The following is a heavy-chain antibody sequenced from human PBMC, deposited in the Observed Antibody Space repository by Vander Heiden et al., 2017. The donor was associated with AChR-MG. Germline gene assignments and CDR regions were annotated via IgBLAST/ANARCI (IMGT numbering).Heavy chain of an antibody. V-gene: IGHV1-2*02. Sequence: QVQLVQSGAEVKKPGASVKVSCKASGYTFPGYYMHWVRQAPGQGLEWMGWINPNSGGTNYAQKFQGRVTMTRDTSISTAYMELSRLRSDDTAVYYCARPRSRITIFGVVIPGYWGQGTLVTVSS. D-gene: IGHD3-3*01. CDR1: GYTFPGYY. CDR3: ARPRSRITIFGVVIPGY. CDR2: INPNSGGT. J-gene: IGHJ4*02.